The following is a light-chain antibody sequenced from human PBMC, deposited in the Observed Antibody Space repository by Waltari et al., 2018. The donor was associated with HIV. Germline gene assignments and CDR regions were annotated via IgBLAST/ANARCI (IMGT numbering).Light chain of an antibody. CDR2: NNN. J-gene: IGLJ2*01. V-gene: IGLV1-44*01. CDR3: AAWDGSVNYSPVV. Sequence: QSVLTQPPSVSGTPGQRVTISCSGSSSNIGSKTINWYQQLPGTAPKLLIYNNNQRPSGVPDRFSGSKSGTSASLAISVLQSEDEADYYCAAWDGSVNYSPVVFGGGTKLTVL. CDR1: SSNIGSKT.